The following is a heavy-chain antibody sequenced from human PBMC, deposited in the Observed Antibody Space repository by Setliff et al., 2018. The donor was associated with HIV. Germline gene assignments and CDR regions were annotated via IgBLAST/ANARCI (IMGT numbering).Heavy chain of an antibody. V-gene: IGHV1-46*01. CDR3: VRGYRSAWNSWFDA. D-gene: IGHD6-19*01. CDR1: GYTFTTYY. CDR2: LNPSEGTT. J-gene: IGHJ5*02. Sequence: ASVKVFCKASGYTFTTYYIHWVRQAPGQGLEWMGILNPSEGTTSFAQNFQGRVTMTRDTSTSTVYMDLSSLRADDTAVYYCVRGYRSAWNSWFDAWGQGTRVTVSS.